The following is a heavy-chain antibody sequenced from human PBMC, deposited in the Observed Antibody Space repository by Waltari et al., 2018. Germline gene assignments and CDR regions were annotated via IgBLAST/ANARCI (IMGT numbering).Heavy chain of an antibody. CDR1: GSSFTSYW. CDR3: ARLGIAAAGTRWFDP. CDR2: IYPGDSDT. D-gene: IGHD6-13*01. Sequence: EVQLVQSGAEVKKPGEALKISCTGSGSSFTSYWIGWVGQMPGKGLEWMGIIYPGDSDTRYSPSFQGQVTISADKSISTAYLQWSSLKASDTAMYYCARLGIAAAGTRWFDPWGQGTLVTVSS. V-gene: IGHV5-51*01. J-gene: IGHJ5*02.